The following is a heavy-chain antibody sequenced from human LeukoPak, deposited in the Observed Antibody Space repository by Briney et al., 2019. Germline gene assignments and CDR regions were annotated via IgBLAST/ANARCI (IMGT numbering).Heavy chain of an antibody. Sequence: PSETLSLTCAVYGGSFSGYYWSWIRPPPRKGLEWIGEINHSGSTNYNPSLKSRVTISVDTSKNQFSLKLSSVTAADTAVYYCARLPYSGSYFDYWGQGTLVTVSS. J-gene: IGHJ4*02. D-gene: IGHD1-26*01. V-gene: IGHV4-34*01. CDR3: ARLPYSGSYFDY. CDR2: INHSGST. CDR1: GGSFSGYY.